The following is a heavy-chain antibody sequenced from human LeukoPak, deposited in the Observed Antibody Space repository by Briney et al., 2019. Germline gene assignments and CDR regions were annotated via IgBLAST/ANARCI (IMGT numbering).Heavy chain of an antibody. CDR2: INHSGST. CDR3: ARVGHYGSGRGFDY. D-gene: IGHD3-10*01. CDR1: GGSFSGYY. J-gene: IGHJ4*02. V-gene: IGHV4-34*01. Sequence: SETLSLTCAVYGGSFSGYYWSWIRQPPGKGREWIGEINHSGSTNYNPPLKSRVTISVDTSKNQFSLKLSSVTAADTAVYYCARVGHYGSGRGFDYWGQGTLVTVSS.